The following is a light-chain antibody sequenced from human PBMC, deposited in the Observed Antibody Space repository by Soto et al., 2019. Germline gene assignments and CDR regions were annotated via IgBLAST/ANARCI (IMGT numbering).Light chain of an antibody. V-gene: IGKV1-9*01. CDR1: QVISSY. J-gene: IGKJ5*01. Sequence: DIQLTQAPSFLSASAADRVTITCRASQVISSYLAWYQQKPGRAPKLLIYAASTLQSGVPSRFSGSGSGTEFTLTITSLQPEDFATYYCQQFNSFPITFGQGTRLEIK. CDR2: AAS. CDR3: QQFNSFPIT.